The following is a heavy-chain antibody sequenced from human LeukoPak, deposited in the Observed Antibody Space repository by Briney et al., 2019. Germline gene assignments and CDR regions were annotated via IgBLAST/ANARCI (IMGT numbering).Heavy chain of an antibody. D-gene: IGHD6-13*01. CDR3: ARDPIGSRWPYYFNY. CDR1: GGTFSSYA. V-gene: IGHV1-3*01. J-gene: IGHJ4*02. Sequence: ASVKVSCKASGGTFSSYAISWVRQAPGQWLEWMGWINAGNGNTKYSQKFQARVTITRDTSASTAYMELSSLRSEDTAVYYCARDPIGSRWPYYFNYWGQGTLVTVSS. CDR2: INAGNGNT.